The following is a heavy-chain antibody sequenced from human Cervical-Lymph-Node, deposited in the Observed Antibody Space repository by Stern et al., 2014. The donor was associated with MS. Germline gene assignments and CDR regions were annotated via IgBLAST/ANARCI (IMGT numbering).Heavy chain of an antibody. Sequence: DQLVESGAEVKKPGASVKVSCKASEYTFTYFFMHWVRQAPGQGLEWMGVINPSGGFTNYAQKFQGRVTMTRDTSTSTVYMELTSLTSEDTAVYYCASARNTAFDIWGQGTLVTVSS. CDR2: INPSGGFT. CDR1: EYTFTYFF. J-gene: IGHJ3*02. CDR3: ASARNTAFDI. V-gene: IGHV1-46*03.